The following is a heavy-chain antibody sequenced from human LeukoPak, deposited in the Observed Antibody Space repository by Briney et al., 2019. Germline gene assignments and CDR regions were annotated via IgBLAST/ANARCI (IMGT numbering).Heavy chain of an antibody. V-gene: IGHV1-2*02. J-gene: IGHJ4*02. D-gene: IGHD6-13*01. CDR1: GYTFTGYY. Sequence: ASVKVSCKASGYTFTGYYMHWVRQAPGQGLEWMGWINPNSGGTNYAQKFQGRVTMTRDTSISTAYMELSRLRSDDTAVYYCARSGPPGIAAAGIAYWGQGTLVTVSS. CDR3: ARSGPPGIAAAGIAY. CDR2: INPNSGGT.